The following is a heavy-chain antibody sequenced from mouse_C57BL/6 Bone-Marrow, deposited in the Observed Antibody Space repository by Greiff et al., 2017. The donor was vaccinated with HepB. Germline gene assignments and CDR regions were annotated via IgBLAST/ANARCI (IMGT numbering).Heavy chain of an antibody. CDR1: GYSFTGYY. J-gene: IGHJ2*01. Sequence: EVKLMESGPELVKPGASVKISCKASGYSFTGYYMNWVKQSPEKSLEWIGEINPSTGGTTYNQKFKAKATLTVDKSSSTAYMQLKSLTSEDSAVYYCARGSSGYVSYFDYWGQGTTLTVSS. V-gene: IGHV1-42*01. CDR2: INPSTGGT. CDR3: ARGSSGYVSYFDY. D-gene: IGHD3-2*02.